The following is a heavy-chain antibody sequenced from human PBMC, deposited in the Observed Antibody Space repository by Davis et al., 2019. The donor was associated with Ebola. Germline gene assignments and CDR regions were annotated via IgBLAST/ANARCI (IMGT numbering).Heavy chain of an antibody. J-gene: IGHJ4*02. Sequence: ASVKVSCKASGYTFTSYYMHWVRQAPGQGLEWMGIINPSGGSTSYAQKFQDRVTMTRDTSISTAYMELSRLRSDDTAVYYCARGPYSGSYSNYWGQGTLVSVSS. CDR1: GYTFTSYY. CDR3: ARGPYSGSYSNY. V-gene: IGHV1-46*01. D-gene: IGHD1-26*01. CDR2: INPSGGST.